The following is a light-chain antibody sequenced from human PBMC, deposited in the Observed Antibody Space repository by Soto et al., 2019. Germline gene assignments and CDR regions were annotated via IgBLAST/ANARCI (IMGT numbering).Light chain of an antibody. Sequence: QSVLTQPASVSGSPGQSITISCTGTSSDVGASNYVSWYQQHPGEAPKLMISDVTDRPSGVSYRFSGSKSGSTASLTISGLQAEDEADYFCSSYTTSSTVVFGGGTKLTIL. V-gene: IGLV2-14*03. J-gene: IGLJ2*01. CDR1: SSDVGASNY. CDR3: SSYTTSSTVV. CDR2: DVT.